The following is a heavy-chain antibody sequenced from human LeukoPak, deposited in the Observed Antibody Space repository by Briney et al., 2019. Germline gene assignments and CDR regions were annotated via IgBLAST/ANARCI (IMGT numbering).Heavy chain of an antibody. D-gene: IGHD3-10*01. Sequence: SETLSLTCTVSGGSISSYYWSWIRQPPGKGLEWIGEINHSGSTNYNPSLKSRVTISVDTSKNQFSLKLSSVTAADTAVYYCARVWFGELFQLPRYFDYWGQGTLVTVSS. CDR3: ARVWFGELFQLPRYFDY. CDR1: GGSISSYY. J-gene: IGHJ4*02. V-gene: IGHV4-34*01. CDR2: INHSGST.